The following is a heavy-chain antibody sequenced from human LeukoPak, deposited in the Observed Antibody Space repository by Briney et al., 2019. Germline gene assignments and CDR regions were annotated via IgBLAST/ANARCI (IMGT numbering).Heavy chain of an antibody. CDR2: IYTSGST. Sequence: PSETLSLTCTVSGNSISSSDNYWSWIRQPAGKGLEWIGRIYTSGSTNYNPSLKSRVTMSVDTSKNQFSLKLSSVTAADTAVYYCARGLGNDYGALDAFDIWGQGTMVTVSS. D-gene: IGHD4-17*01. CDR1: GNSISSSDNY. V-gene: IGHV4-61*02. J-gene: IGHJ3*02. CDR3: ARGLGNDYGALDAFDI.